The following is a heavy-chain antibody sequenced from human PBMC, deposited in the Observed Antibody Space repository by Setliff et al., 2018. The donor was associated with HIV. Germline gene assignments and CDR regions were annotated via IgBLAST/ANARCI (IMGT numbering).Heavy chain of an antibody. D-gene: IGHD3-9*01. J-gene: IGHJ6*03. V-gene: IGHV3-53*01. CDR2: IYSGGST. CDR3: ARDRGEHYDFLTGYYYYYYMDV. CDR1: GFTVSSNY. Sequence: PGGSLRLSCAASGFTVSSNYMSWVRQAPGKGLEWLSVIYSGGSTYYADSVKGRFTISRDNSKNTLYLQMNSLRAEDSAVYFCARDRGEHYDFLTGYYYYYYMDVWGKGTTVTVSS.